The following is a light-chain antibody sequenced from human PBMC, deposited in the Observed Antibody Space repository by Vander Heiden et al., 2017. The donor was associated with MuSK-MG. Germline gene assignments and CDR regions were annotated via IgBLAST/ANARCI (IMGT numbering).Light chain of an antibody. CDR3: HQDDYLPWT. V-gene: IGKV4-1*01. Sequence: DTVMTQSPDSLSVSLGERATINCKSSQKLLSTSNNKKFLAWYQLKPGQPPKLLIYWASTRESGVPDRFSGSGSGTDFTLTISSLQAEDVAVYYCHQDDYLPWTFGQGTKVEIK. CDR2: WAS. J-gene: IGKJ1*01. CDR1: QKLLSTSNNKKF.